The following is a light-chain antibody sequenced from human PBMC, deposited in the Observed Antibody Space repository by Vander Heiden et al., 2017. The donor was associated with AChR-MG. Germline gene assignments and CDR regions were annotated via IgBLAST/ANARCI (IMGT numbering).Light chain of an antibody. CDR1: NIGSKS. V-gene: IGLV3-21*01. CDR2: YDS. CDR3: QVWESSSDQGV. J-gene: IGLJ2*01. Sequence: SYVLTQPPSVSVAPGKTASTTCGGNNIGSKSVHWYRQKPGQAPVVVIYYDSDRPSGIPERFSGSNSGNTATLTISRVEAGDEADYYCQVWESSSDQGVFGGGTKLTVL.